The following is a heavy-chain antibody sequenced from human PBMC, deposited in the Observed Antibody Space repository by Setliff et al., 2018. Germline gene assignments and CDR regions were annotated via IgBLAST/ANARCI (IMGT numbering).Heavy chain of an antibody. Sequence: GASVKVSCKASGYTFTGYYMHWVRQAPGQGLERMGRINPNSGGTNYAQKFQGRVTMTRDTSISTAYMELSRLRSDDTAVYYCARVRSSSWLVVNWFDPWGQGTLVTVSS. CDR3: ARVRSSSWLVVNWFDP. J-gene: IGHJ5*02. V-gene: IGHV1-2*06. CDR1: GYTFTGYY. D-gene: IGHD6-13*01. CDR2: INPNSGGT.